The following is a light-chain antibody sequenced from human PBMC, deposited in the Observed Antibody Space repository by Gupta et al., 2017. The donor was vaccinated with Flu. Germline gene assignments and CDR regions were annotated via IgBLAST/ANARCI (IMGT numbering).Light chain of an antibody. CDR3: QQYDSTPWT. CDR2: WAS. V-gene: IGKV4-1*01. J-gene: IGKJ1*01. CDR1: QNVLYISNNKNY. Sequence: SLGERATINCKSSQNVLYISNNKNYLAWYQQKPGQPPKLLIYWASTRESGVPDRFSGSGSGTDFTLTISSLQAEDVAVYYCQQYDSTPWTFGQGTKVEIK.